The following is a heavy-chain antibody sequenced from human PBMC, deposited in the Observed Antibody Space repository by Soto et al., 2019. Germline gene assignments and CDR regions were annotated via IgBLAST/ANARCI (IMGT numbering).Heavy chain of an antibody. D-gene: IGHD3-3*01. CDR3: AKDIDYDFWSGGMDV. J-gene: IGHJ6*03. CDR1: GFTFDDFA. CDR2: INWNRGSI. V-gene: IGHV3-9*01. Sequence: VQLVESGGGLVQPGRSLRLSCVASGFTFDDFAMHWVRQAPGKGLEWVSGINWNRGSIGYADSVKGRFTISRDNAKNSLYLQMNSLRAEDTALYYCAKDIDYDFWSGGMDVWGKGTTVTVSS.